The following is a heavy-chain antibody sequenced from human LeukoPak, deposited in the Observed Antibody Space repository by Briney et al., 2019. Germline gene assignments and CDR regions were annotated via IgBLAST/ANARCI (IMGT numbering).Heavy chain of an antibody. CDR3: ARPHDTALFY. CDR2: ISSSGSTI. Sequence: PGGSLRLSCAASGFTFSSYEMNWVRQAPGKGLEWVSYISSSGSTIYYADSVKGRFTIPRDNAKNSLYLQMNSLRAEDTAVYYCARPHDTALFYWGQGTLVTVSS. D-gene: IGHD5-18*01. J-gene: IGHJ4*02. CDR1: GFTFSSYE. V-gene: IGHV3-48*03.